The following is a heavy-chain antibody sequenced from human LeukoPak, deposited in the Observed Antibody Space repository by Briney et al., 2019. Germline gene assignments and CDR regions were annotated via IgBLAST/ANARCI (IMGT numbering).Heavy chain of an antibody. J-gene: IGHJ4*02. CDR2: IYYSGST. CDR3: ARATYYYDSSAPVVDY. V-gene: IGHV4-39*01. D-gene: IGHD3-22*01. CDR1: GGSIGSSSYY. Sequence: SETLSLTCTVSGGSIGSSSYYWGWIRQPPGKGLEWIGNIYYSGSTYHNPSLKSRVTISVDTSKNQFSLKLSSVTAADTAVYYCARATYYYDSSAPVVDYWGQGTLVTVSS.